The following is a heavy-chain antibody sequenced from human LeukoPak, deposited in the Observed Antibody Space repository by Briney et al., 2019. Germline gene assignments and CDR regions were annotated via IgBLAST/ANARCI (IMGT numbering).Heavy chain of an antibody. CDR1: GGSISSSSYY. CDR3: ARAFPKEPYGGWPPDVAFVI. V-gene: IGHV4-39*07. D-gene: IGHD6-19*01. CDR2: IYYTGST. Sequence: SETLSLTCTVSGGSISSSSYYWAWIRQPPGKGLEWIGSIYYTGSTYYNPSLKSRVTISVDRSKNQFSLKLSSVTAADTAVYYCARAFPKEPYGGWPPDVAFVIWGQGTMVTVSS. J-gene: IGHJ3*02.